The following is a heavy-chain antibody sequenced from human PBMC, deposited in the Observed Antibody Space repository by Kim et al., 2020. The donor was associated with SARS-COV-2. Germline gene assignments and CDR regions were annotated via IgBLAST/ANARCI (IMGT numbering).Heavy chain of an antibody. CDR2: IYSGGST. CDR3: PRDYGDYVDYYYGMDG. CDR1: GFTVSSNY. D-gene: IGHD4-17*01. Sequence: GGSLRLSCAASGFTVSSNYMSWVRQAPGKGLEWVSVIYSGGSTYYADSVKGRFTISRDNSKKKLHLQINSLRAEDTAGDYCPRDYGDYVDYYYGMDGW. J-gene: IGHJ6*01. V-gene: IGHV3-53*01.